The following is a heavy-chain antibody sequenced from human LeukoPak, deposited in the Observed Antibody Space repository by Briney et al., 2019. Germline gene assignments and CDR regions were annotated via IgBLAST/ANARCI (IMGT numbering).Heavy chain of an antibody. CDR3: AKDLGGFGEPYYYGMDV. Sequence: PGGSLRLSCAASGFTFSSYAMSWVRQAPGKGLEWVSAISGSGGSTYYADSVEGRFTISRDNSKNTLYLQMNSLRAEDTAVYYCAKDLGGFGEPYYYGMDVWGQGTTVTVSS. D-gene: IGHD3-10*01. CDR1: GFTFSSYA. V-gene: IGHV3-23*01. CDR2: ISGSGGST. J-gene: IGHJ6*02.